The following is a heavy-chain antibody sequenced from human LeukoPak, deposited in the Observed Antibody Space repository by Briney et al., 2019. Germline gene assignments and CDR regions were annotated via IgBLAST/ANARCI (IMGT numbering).Heavy chain of an antibody. J-gene: IGHJ2*01. V-gene: IGHV4-30-4*01. CDR2: IYYSGST. D-gene: IGHD3-22*01. CDR3: ASHFFDYYDSSGYYPYFDL. Sequence: SETLSLTCTVSGGSISSGDYYWSWIRQPPGKGLEWIGYIYYSGSTYYNPSLKSRVTISVDTSKNQFSLKLSSVTAADTAVYYCASHFFDYYDSSGYYPYFDLWGRGTLVAVSS. CDR1: GGSISSGDYY.